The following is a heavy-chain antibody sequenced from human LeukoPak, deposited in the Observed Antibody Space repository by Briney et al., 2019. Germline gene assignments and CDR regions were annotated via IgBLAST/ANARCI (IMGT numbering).Heavy chain of an antibody. D-gene: IGHD2-21*02. Sequence: SETLSLTCTVSGGSISSYYWSWIRQPPGKGLEWIGYIYYSGSTNYNPSLKSRVTISVDTSKNQFSLKLSSVTAADTAVYYCARTKMTLDPFDIWGQGTMVTVS. CDR3: ARTKMTLDPFDI. CDR1: GGSISSYY. V-gene: IGHV4-59*08. CDR2: IYYSGST. J-gene: IGHJ3*02.